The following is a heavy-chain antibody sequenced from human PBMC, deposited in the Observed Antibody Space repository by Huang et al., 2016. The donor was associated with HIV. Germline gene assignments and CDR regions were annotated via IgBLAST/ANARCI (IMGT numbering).Heavy chain of an antibody. D-gene: IGHD2-21*02. CDR3: ARQPYCGGDCAHYYYYYMDV. CDR2: CIPLFGTT. J-gene: IGHJ6*03. V-gene: IGHV1-69*13. CDR1: GGTFSTNA. Sequence: QVQLVQSGAEVKKPGSSVKVSCRASGGTFSTNAIRWVRQAPGQGLEWMGGCIPLFGTTNDAEKVQDRVTITADESTSTAYMELSSLRSEDTAVYYCARQPYCGGDCAHYYYYYMDVWGEGTTVTVSS.